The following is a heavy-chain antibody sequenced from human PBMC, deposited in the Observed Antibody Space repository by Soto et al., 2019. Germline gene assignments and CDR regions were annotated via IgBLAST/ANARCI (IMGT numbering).Heavy chain of an antibody. D-gene: IGHD6-19*01. V-gene: IGHV3-30*18. CDR1: GLTFNSYG. CDR2: ISHDGSNK. Sequence: QVQLVESGGGAVQPGRSLRLSCAASGLTFNSYGMHWVRQAPGKGLEWVAVISHDGSNKYYADSVKGRFTISRDNSKNTLYLQMNSLRGEDTAVYYCAKDGKGLAFYFDYWGRGTLVTVSS. CDR3: AKDGKGLAFYFDY. J-gene: IGHJ4*02.